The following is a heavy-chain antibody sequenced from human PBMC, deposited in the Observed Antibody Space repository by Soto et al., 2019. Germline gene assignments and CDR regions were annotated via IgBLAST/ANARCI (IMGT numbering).Heavy chain of an antibody. Sequence: ASVKVSCKASGYTFMNYHMHWVRQAPGRGLEWLGKINPIGGATTYAQKLQGRLTMTRDTSTSTVYMELTSLTSEDSAVYFCARAASALLWGPGTQVTVS. CDR2: INPIGGAT. D-gene: IGHD6-13*01. CDR1: GYTFMNYH. V-gene: IGHV1-46*04. CDR3: ARAASALL. J-gene: IGHJ4*02.